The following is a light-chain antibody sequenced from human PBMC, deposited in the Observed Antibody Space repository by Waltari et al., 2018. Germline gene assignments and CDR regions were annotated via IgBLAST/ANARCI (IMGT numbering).Light chain of an antibody. CDR3: QQSYSTPRS. CDR1: QTIRNY. Sequence: DIQLTQSPSSLSASVGDRVTISCRASQTIRNYLNWYQQDPGKAPKLLIYAASSLQSGVPSRFSGGGFGTDFTLTISSLQPEDFVTYYCQQSYSTPRSFGQGTKVEIK. J-gene: IGKJ1*01. CDR2: AAS. V-gene: IGKV1-39*01.